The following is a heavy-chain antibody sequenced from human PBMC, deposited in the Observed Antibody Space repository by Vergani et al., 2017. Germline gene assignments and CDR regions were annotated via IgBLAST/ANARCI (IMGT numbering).Heavy chain of an antibody. CDR2: MNPNSGNT. J-gene: IGHJ6*03. CDR3: AGGVGAARGFYYYYMDV. D-gene: IGHD6-6*01. CDR1: GYIFSSYD. V-gene: IGHV1-8*01. Sequence: QVQLVQSGAEVKKPGASVKVSCKASGYIFSSYDINWVRQATGQGLEWMGWMNPNSGNTGYAQKFQGRLTMTRNTSIGTAYMELSGLRSEDTAVYYCAGGVGAARGFYYYYMDVWGRGTTVTVSS.